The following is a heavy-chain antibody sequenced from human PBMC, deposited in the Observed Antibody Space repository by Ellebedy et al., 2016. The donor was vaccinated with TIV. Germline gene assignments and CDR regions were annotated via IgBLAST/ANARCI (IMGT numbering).Heavy chain of an antibody. CDR3: ARIFAS. Sequence: GESLKISCAASGFTFSNYNMNWVRQAPGKGLEWVSFINSDGSTIYYTDSVKGRFTISRDNAESSLYLQMNSLRDEDTAVYYCARIFASWGQGTLVTVSS. CDR2: INSDGSTI. CDR1: GFTFSNYN. J-gene: IGHJ4*02. V-gene: IGHV3-48*02.